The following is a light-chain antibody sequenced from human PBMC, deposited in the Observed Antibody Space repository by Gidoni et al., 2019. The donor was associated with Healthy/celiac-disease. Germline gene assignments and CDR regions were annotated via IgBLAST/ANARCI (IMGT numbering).Light chain of an antibody. CDR1: SSNIGSNY. J-gene: IGLJ1*01. Sequence: QSVLTQPPSASGTPGQRVTISFSGSSSNIGSNYVYWYQQLPGTAPKLLIYRNKQRPSGVPDRFSVSKAGTSASLAISGLRSEDEADYYCAAWDDSLSGFYVFGTGTKVTVL. V-gene: IGLV1-47*01. CDR3: AAWDDSLSGFYV. CDR2: RNK.